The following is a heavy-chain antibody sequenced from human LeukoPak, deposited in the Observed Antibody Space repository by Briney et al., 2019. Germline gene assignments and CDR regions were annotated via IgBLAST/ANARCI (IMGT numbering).Heavy chain of an antibody. Sequence: PGGSLRLSCAASGFTFSSYAMHWVRQAPGKGLEWVAVISYDGSNKYYTDSVKGRFTISRDNSKNTLYLQMNSLRAEDTAVYYCAKDRLPWFDPWGQGTLVTVSS. CDR3: AKDRLPWFDP. CDR2: ISYDGSNK. CDR1: GFTFSSYA. J-gene: IGHJ5*02. D-gene: IGHD6-25*01. V-gene: IGHV3-30*04.